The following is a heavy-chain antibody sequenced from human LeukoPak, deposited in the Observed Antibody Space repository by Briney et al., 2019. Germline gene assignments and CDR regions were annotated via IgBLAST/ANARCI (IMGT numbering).Heavy chain of an antibody. CDR1: GFTFSSYG. CDR3: GSHGDYVRAFDI. J-gene: IGHJ3*02. V-gene: IGHV3-30*03. Sequence: GRSLRLSCAASGFTFSSYGMHWVRQAPGKGLEWVAVISYDGSNKYYADSVKGRFTISRDNAKNSLYLQMNSLRAEDTAVYYCGSHGDYVRAFDIWGQGTMVTVSS. D-gene: IGHD4-17*01. CDR2: ISYDGSNK.